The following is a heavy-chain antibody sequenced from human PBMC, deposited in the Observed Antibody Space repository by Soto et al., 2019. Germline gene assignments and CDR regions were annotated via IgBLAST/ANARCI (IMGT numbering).Heavy chain of an antibody. V-gene: IGHV4-31*03. J-gene: IGHJ5*02. CDR2: IYYNGNT. CDR1: GGSISSGGYY. D-gene: IGHD2-15*01. CDR3: VWFFLVVIPLPCFHL. Sequence: TLSLACTVSGGSISSGGYYWSWIRQHPGRGLEWIGYIYYNGNTYYNPSLKSRVTVSLDTSKNQFSLPVRSVTAADSAVYYCVWFFLVVIPLPCFHLCGQGILVTVS.